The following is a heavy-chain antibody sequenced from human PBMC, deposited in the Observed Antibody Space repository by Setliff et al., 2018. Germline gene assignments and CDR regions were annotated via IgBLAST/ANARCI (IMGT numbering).Heavy chain of an antibody. CDR2: MNPNRGNT. CDR1: GYTFTSYD. D-gene: IGHD3-3*01. V-gene: IGHV1-8*03. CDR3: ARDVPFWSGYYTGYYYYYGMDV. Sequence: ASVKVSCKASGYTFTSYDINWVRQATGQGLEWMGWMNPNRGNTGYAQKFQGRVTITRNTSISTAYMELSSLRSEDTAVYYCARDVPFWSGYYTGYYYYYGMDVWGQGTTVTVSS. J-gene: IGHJ6*02.